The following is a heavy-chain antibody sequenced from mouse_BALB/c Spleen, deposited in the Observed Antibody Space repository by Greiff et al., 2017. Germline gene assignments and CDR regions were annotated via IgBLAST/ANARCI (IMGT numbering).Heavy chain of an antibody. CDR2: INSNGGST. Sequence: EVQLQESGGGLVQPGGSLKLSCAASGFTFSSYGMSWVRQTPDKRLELVATINSNGGSTYYPDSVKGRFTISRDNAKNTLYLQMSSLKSEDTAMYYCARPSGIFAYWGQGTLVTVSA. CDR1: GFTFSSYG. CDR3: ARPSGIFAY. D-gene: IGHD4-1*01. J-gene: IGHJ3*01. V-gene: IGHV5-6-3*01.